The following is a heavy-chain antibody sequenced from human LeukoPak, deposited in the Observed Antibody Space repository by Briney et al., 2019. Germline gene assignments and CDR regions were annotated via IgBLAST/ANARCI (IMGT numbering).Heavy chain of an antibody. Sequence: GGCLRLSCVASGFTFSSYSMNWVRQALGQVLEWVSSISSSSSYIHYADSVRGRFTISRDNAKNSLYLQMNSLRAEDTAVYYCARDPFSAGAEYFQYWGQGTLVTVSS. D-gene: IGHD6-25*01. CDR2: ISSSSSYI. J-gene: IGHJ1*01. CDR3: ARDPFSAGAEYFQY. V-gene: IGHV3-21*01. CDR1: GFTFSSYS.